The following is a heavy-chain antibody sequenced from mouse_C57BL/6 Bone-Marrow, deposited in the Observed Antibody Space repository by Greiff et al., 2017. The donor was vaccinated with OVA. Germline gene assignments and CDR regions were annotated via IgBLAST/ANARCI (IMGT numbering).Heavy chain of an antibody. V-gene: IGHV14-4*01. CDR2: IDPENGDT. D-gene: IGHD1-1*01. CDR1: GFNIKDDY. J-gene: IGHJ3*01. Sequence: EVQLVESGAELVRPGASVKLSCTASGFNIKDDYMHWVKQRPEQGLEWIGWIDPENGDTEYASKFQGKATITADTSSNTAYLQLSSLTSEDTAVYYCTFITTVVPFAYWGQGTLVTVSA. CDR3: TFITTVVPFAY.